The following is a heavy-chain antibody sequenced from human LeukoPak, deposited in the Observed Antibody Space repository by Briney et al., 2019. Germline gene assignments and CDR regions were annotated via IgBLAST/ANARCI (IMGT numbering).Heavy chain of an antibody. D-gene: IGHD4-17*01. J-gene: IGHJ4*02. CDR3: APLPRDDYDPDY. V-gene: IGHV3-21*01. CDR1: GFTFSSYA. CDR2: ISSSSSYI. Sequence: PGGSLRLSCAASGFTFSSYAMSWVRQAPGKGLEWVSSISSSSSYIYYADSVKGRFTISGDNAKNSLYLQMNSLRAEDTAVYYCAPLPRDDYDPDYWGQGTLVTVSS.